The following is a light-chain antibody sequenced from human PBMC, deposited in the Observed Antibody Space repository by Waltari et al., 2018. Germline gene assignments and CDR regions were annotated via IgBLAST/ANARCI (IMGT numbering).Light chain of an antibody. CDR3: SSYTSSSTWV. V-gene: IGLV2-14*01. Sequence: QSALTQPASVSGSPGQSIPISCPGTSSDVGGYNYPSWYQQHPGKAPKLMIYEVSNRPSGVSNRFSGSKSGNTAYLTISGLQAEDEADYYCSSYTSSSTWVFGGGTKLTVL. CDR1: SSDVGGYNY. J-gene: IGLJ3*02. CDR2: EVS.